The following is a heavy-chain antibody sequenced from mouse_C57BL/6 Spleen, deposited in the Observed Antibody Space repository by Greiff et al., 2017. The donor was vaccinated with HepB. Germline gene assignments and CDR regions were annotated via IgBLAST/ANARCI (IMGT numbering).Heavy chain of an antibody. J-gene: IGHJ2*01. Sequence: QVQLKQSGAELVRPGASVTLSCKASGYTFTDYEMHWVKQTPVHGLEWIGAIDPETGGTAYNQKFKGKAILTADKSSSTAYMELRSLTSEDSAVYYCTRSGGITTVVVDYWGQGTTLTVSS. V-gene: IGHV1-15*01. D-gene: IGHD1-1*01. CDR2: IDPETGGT. CDR3: TRSGGITTVVVDY. CDR1: GYTFTDYE.